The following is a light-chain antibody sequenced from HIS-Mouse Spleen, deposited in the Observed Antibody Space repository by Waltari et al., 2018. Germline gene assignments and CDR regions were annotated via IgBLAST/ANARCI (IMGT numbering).Light chain of an antibody. Sequence: QSALTQPASVSGSPGQSITISCTGTSSDVGGYNYVSWYPQHPIKAPKRMIYDVSNRPSGGSNRFSGSKAGTTASLTISGLQAEDEADYYCSSYTSSSTLVFGTGTKVTVL. CDR1: SSDVGGYNY. J-gene: IGLJ1*01. CDR2: DVS. CDR3: SSYTSSSTLV. V-gene: IGLV2-14*03.